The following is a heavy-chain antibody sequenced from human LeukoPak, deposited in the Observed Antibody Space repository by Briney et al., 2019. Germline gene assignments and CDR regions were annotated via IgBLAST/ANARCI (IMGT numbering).Heavy chain of an antibody. J-gene: IGHJ4*02. Sequence: PGGSLRLSCAASEFTFSTLWMHWVRQAPGKGLVWVSRISPDGTTTTYADSVKGRFTTFRDNAKNTLYLQMNSLRAEDTALCYCAGGGSGRYCSGGSCSVFNYWGQGTLVTVSS. V-gene: IGHV3-74*01. D-gene: IGHD2-15*01. CDR2: ISPDGTTT. CDR3: AGGGSGRYCSGGSCSVFNY. CDR1: EFTFSTLW.